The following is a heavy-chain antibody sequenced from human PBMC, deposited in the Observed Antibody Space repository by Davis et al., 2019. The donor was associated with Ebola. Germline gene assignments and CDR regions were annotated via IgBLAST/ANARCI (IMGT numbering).Heavy chain of an antibody. Sequence: LRLSCTVSGGSISSGDYYWSWIRQPPGKGLEWIGYIYYSGSTYYNPSLQSRVTISVDTSKNQFSLKLSSVTAADTAVYYCVSNGADYWGQGTLVTVSS. V-gene: IGHV4-30-4*01. CDR1: GGSISSGDYY. CDR3: VSNGADY. D-gene: IGHD2-8*01. J-gene: IGHJ4*02. CDR2: IYYSGST.